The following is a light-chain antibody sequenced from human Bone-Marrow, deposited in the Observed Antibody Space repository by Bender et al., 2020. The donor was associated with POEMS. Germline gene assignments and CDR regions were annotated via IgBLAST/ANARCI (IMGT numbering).Light chain of an antibody. Sequence: ALTQPPSASGSPGQSVTISCTGTGRDVGYYNYVSWYQQHPGKAPKLMIYDVSNRPSGVSNRFSGSKSGNTASLTISGLQAEDEADYYCSSYTSSSTVVFGGGTKLTVL. CDR2: DVS. CDR3: SSYTSSSTVV. CDR1: GRDVGYYNY. J-gene: IGLJ2*01. V-gene: IGLV2-14*01.